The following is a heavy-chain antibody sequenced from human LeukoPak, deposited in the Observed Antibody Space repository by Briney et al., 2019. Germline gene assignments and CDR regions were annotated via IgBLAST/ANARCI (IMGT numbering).Heavy chain of an antibody. CDR3: ARGSSCSGGGCYTDGTFDY. CDR2: IYYSGST. V-gene: IGHV4-39*01. J-gene: IGHJ4*02. CDR1: GGSISSSSYY. D-gene: IGHD2-15*01. Sequence: SETLSLTCTVSGGSISSSSYYWGWIRQPPGKGLEWIGSIYYSGSTYYNPSLKSRVTISVDTSKNQFSLKLSSVTAADTAVYYCARGSSCSGGGCYTDGTFDYWGQGTLVTVSS.